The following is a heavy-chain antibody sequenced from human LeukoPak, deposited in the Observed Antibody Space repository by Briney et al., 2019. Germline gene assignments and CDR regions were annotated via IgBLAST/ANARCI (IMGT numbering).Heavy chain of an antibody. J-gene: IGHJ4*02. CDR1: GFTFSSYS. D-gene: IGHD6-19*01. CDR2: ISSSSYI. CDR3: ARLSVAGTPGVDY. Sequence: KAGGSLRLSCAASGFTFSSYSMNWVRQAPGKGLEWVSSISSSSYIYYADSVKGRFTISRDNAKNSLYLQMNSLRAEDTAVYYCARLSVAGTPGVDYWGQGTLVTVSS. V-gene: IGHV3-21*01.